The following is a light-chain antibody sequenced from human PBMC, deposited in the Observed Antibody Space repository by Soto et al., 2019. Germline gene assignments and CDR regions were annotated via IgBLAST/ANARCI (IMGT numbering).Light chain of an antibody. J-gene: IGKJ1*01. CDR3: HQYHNWPWT. Sequence: ELVMTQSPATLSVSPGARATLSCRASQSVSSFLAWCQQKPGQAPWLLIYGASTRATGMPARLRGSGSGTEFTPSILSLQSEDFSVCYCHQYHNWPWTFGQGTHDEIK. V-gene: IGKV3-15*01. CDR2: GAS. CDR1: QSVSSF.